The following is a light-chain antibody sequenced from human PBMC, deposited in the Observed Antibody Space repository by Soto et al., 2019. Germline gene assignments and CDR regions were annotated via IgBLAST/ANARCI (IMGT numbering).Light chain of an antibody. J-gene: IGKJ1*01. CDR1: QGIGND. Sequence: AIQVTQSPSSLSASVGDRVTITCRASQGIGNDLGWYQQKPGKAPKLLIYAASSLQSGVPSRFSGSGSGTAFTLTISSLQAEDVATYYCQQYYSGRTFGQGTKVDIK. V-gene: IGKV1-6*01. CDR3: QQYYSGRT. CDR2: AAS.